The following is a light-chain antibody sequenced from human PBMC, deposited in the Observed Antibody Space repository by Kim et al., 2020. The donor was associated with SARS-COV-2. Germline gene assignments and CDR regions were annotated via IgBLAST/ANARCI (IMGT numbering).Light chain of an antibody. V-gene: IGLV2-8*01. CDR1: SSDVGGSNY. Sequence: GQSVTISCTGTSSDVGGSNYVSWYQQLPGKAPKLMISEVSKWPSGVPDRFSGSKSGNTASLTVSGLQAEDEADYYCSSYAGSNNWVFGGGTKLTVL. CDR3: SSYAGSNNWV. J-gene: IGLJ3*02. CDR2: EVS.